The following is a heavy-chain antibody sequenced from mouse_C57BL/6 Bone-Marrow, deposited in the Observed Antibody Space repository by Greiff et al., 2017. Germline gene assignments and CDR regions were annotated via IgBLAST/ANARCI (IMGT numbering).Heavy chain of an antibody. Sequence: QVQLKQSGAELARPGASVKLSCKASGYTFTSYGISWVKQRTGQGLQWVGAIYPRGGNTYYNEKVKGKATLTADNATSIAYMGLRSLTSEYSAVYCCARSHYYGSSHDYWGKGTTLTVSS. CDR2: IYPRGGNT. V-gene: IGHV1-81*01. CDR1: GYTFTSYG. J-gene: IGHJ2*01. D-gene: IGHD1-1*01. CDR3: ARSHYYGSSHDY.